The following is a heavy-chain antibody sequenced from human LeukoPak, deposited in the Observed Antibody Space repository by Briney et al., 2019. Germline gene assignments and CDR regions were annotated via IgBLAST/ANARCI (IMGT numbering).Heavy chain of an antibody. Sequence: GGSLRLSCAASGFTFSSYSMNWVRQAPGKGLEWVSYISSSSSTIYYADSVKGRFTISRDNAKNSLYLQMNSLRAEDTAVYYCARTAIRIAAANFDYWGQGTLVTVSS. CDR3: ARTAIRIAAANFDY. CDR2: ISSSSSTI. CDR1: GFTFSSYS. J-gene: IGHJ4*02. V-gene: IGHV3-48*01. D-gene: IGHD6-13*01.